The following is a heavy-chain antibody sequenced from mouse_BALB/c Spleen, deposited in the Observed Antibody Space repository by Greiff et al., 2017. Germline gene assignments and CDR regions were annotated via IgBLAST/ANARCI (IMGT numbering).Heavy chain of an antibody. Sequence: EVNVVESGGGLVQPGGSMKLSCVASGFTFSNYWMNWVRQSPEKGLEWVAEIRLKSNNYATHYAESVKGRFTISRDDSKSSVYLQMNNLRAEDTGIYYCTRPRSFYYGNYDYWGQGTTLTVSS. CDR1: GFTFSNYW. D-gene: IGHD2-1*01. J-gene: IGHJ2*01. CDR3: TRPRSFYYGNYDY. CDR2: IRLKSNNYAT. V-gene: IGHV6-6*02.